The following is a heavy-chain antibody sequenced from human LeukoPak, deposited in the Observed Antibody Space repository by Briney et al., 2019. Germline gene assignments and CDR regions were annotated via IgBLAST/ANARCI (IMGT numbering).Heavy chain of an antibody. J-gene: IGHJ6*03. Sequence: PGGSLRLSFSASGFTVSSYWMYSVRHAPGKGLLWVSRINSFGSSTSYEDSVKGRFTISRDNANNTLYLRMNSLRAEDTAVYYCARDGMEYYYIDVWGKGTTVTISS. CDR1: GFTVSSYW. V-gene: IGHV3-74*01. D-gene: IGHD1-1*01. CDR2: INSFGSST. CDR3: ARDGMEYYYIDV.